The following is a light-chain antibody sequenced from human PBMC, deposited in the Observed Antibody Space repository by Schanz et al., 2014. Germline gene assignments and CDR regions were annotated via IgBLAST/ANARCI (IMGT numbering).Light chain of an antibody. J-gene: IGKJ2*01. CDR3: QQTYSVPWA. Sequence: DIQMTQSPSTLSASVGDRVTITCRASQSISSWLAWYQQKPGKAPKVLIYDASTLESGVPSRFSGSESGTDFTLTISSLQPEDFATYYCQQTYSVPWAFGQGTRLENK. CDR1: QSISSW. V-gene: IGKV1-5*01. CDR2: DAS.